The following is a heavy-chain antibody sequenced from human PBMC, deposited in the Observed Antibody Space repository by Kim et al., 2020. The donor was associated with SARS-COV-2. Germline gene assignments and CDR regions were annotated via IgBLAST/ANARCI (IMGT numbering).Heavy chain of an antibody. CDR3: ARDPADSSGTTFDY. J-gene: IGHJ4*01. V-gene: IGHV4-39*07. D-gene: IGHD3-22*01. CDR1: GGSISSSSYY. Sequence: SETLSLTCTVSGGSISSSSYYWGWIRQPPGKGLEWIGSIYYSGSTYYNPSLKSRVTISVDTSKNQFSLKLSSVTAADTAVYYCARDPADSSGTTFDYWG. CDR2: IYYSGST.